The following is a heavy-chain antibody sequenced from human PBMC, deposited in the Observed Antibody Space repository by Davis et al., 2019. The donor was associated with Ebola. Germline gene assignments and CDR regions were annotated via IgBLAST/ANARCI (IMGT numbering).Heavy chain of an antibody. CDR2: IYYSGST. V-gene: IGHV4-59*01. CDR3: ARAYGDYVGAFDI. CDR1: GDSISSYY. J-gene: IGHJ3*02. D-gene: IGHD4-17*01. Sequence: SETLSLTCTVSGDSISSYYWSWIRQPPGKGLEWIGYIYYSGSTNYNPSLKSRVTISVDTSKNQFSLKLSSVTAADTAVYYCARAYGDYVGAFDIWGQGTMVTVSS.